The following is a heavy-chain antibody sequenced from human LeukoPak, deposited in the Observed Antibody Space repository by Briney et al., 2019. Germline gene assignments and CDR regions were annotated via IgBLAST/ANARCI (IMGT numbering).Heavy chain of an antibody. CDR3: ARDFKWWGAFDI. Sequence: PSETLSLTCTVSNYSISSGYYWGWIRQPPGKGLEWIGSIYYSGSTYYNPSLKSRVTISVDTSKNQFSLKLSSVTAADTAVYYCARDFKWWGAFDIWGQGTMVTVSS. CDR1: NYSISSGYY. CDR2: IYYSGST. V-gene: IGHV4-38-2*02. D-gene: IGHD2-15*01. J-gene: IGHJ3*02.